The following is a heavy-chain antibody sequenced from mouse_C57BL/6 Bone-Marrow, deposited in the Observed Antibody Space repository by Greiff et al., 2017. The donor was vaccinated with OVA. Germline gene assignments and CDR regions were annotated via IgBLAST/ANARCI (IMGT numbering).Heavy chain of an antibody. D-gene: IGHD1-2*01. CDR1: GFSLSTFGMG. V-gene: IGHV8-8*01. Sequence: QVQLKESGPGILQPSQTLSLTCSFSGFSLSTFGMGVGWIRQPSGKGLEWLAHIWWDDDKYYNPALKSRLSLFKDTSTNQVFLKIAHVDTADTATEFYETAKRELHCFDYWGQGTTLTVSS. J-gene: IGHJ2*01. CDR3: ETAKRELHCFDY. CDR2: IWWDDDK.